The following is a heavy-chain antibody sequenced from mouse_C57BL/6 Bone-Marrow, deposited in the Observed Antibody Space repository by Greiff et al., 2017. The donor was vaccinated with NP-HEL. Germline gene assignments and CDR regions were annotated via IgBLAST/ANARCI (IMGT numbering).Heavy chain of an antibody. CDR2: ISSGGSYT. V-gene: IGHV5-6*01. J-gene: IGHJ4*01. CDR1: GFTFSSYG. Sequence: EVQLQESGGDLVKPGGSLKLSCAASGFTFSSYGMSWVRQTPDKRLEWVATISSGGSYTYYPDSVKGRFTISRDNAKNTLYLQMSSLKSEDTAMYYCARTYYGNYPPMDYWGQGTSVTVSS. D-gene: IGHD2-10*01. CDR3: ARTYYGNYPPMDY.